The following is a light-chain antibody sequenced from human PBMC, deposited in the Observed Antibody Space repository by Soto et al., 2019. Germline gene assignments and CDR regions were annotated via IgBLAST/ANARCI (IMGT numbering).Light chain of an antibody. V-gene: IGKV1-12*01. CDR1: QNIWTL. CDR2: SAS. Sequence: DIQMTQSPSSVSASIGDRVTITCRPSQNIWTLLAWYHQKPGKAPKLLIHSASYLQSGGASRFSGSGSGTDFPLTVASVQHEDFATYYCLQAGAFPLTLGQGTKVDIK. CDR3: LQAGAFPLT. J-gene: IGKJ1*01.